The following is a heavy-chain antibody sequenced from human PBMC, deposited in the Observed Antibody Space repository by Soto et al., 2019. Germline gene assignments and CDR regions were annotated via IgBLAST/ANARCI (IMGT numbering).Heavy chain of an antibody. Sequence: WASVKVSCKASGDTFGRFTINWVRQAPGQGLEWMGGIKPISDITNYAQRFQGRVTFTADASTSTAYMELSSLTSADTALYYCARPRTVATTKGYDFWGQGTLVTVSS. J-gene: IGHJ4*02. V-gene: IGHV1-69*13. CDR1: GDTFGRFT. CDR3: ARPRTVATTKGYDF. D-gene: IGHD1-1*01. CDR2: IKPISDIT.